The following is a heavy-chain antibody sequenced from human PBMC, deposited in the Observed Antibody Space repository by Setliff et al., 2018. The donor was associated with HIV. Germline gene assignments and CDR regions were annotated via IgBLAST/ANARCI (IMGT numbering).Heavy chain of an antibody. J-gene: IGHJ4*02. D-gene: IGHD3-9*01. V-gene: IGHV3-48*03. CDR2: ISSNSLTI. Sequence: GGSLRLSCAASGFTFSSYEMNWIRQAPGKGLEWVSYISSNSLTIYYADSVKGRFSISRDNAKNSLYLQMNSLRAEDTAVYYCVRDRDWAFDYWGQGILVTVSS. CDR1: GFTFSSYE. CDR3: VRDRDWAFDY.